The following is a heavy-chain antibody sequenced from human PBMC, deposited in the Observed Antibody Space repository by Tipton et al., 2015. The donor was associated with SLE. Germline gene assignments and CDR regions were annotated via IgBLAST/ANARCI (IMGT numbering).Heavy chain of an antibody. CDR3: AGRRGIIIGNNMDV. D-gene: IGHD3-10*01. CDR2: ISGGDGTNT. CDR1: GLSLRTYA. V-gene: IGHV3-23*01. Sequence: SLRLSCAASGLSLRTYAMSWVRQAPGQGLEWVSAISGGDGTNTLYADSAKGRFTISRDNSKNTLYLQMNSLRADDTAVYYCAGRRGIIIGNNMDVWGQGTTVTVSS. J-gene: IGHJ6*01.